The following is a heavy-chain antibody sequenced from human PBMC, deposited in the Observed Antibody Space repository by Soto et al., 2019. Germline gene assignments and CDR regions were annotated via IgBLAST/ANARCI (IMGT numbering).Heavy chain of an antibody. CDR2: ISGSGGST. Sequence: EVQLLESGGGLVQPEGSLRLSCAASGFTFRNYAVTWVRQAPGKGLEWVSTISGSGGSTYYADSVKGRFTISRDNSKNTLYLQMNSLRAEDTAVYYCAKDQGSSWYEIDYWGQGTLVTVSS. CDR3: AKDQGSSWYEIDY. D-gene: IGHD6-13*01. CDR1: GFTFRNYA. J-gene: IGHJ4*02. V-gene: IGHV3-23*01.